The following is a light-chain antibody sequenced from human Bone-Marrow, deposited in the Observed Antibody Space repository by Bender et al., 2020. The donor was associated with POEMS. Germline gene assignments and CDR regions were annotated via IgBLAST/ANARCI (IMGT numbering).Light chain of an antibody. CDR2: SNN. CDR1: SSNIGSNT. Sequence: QSVLTQPPSASGTPGQRVTISCSGSSSNIGSNTVNWYQQLPGTAPKLLIYSNNQRPSGVPDRFSGSKSGTSASLAISGLQSEDEADYYCSSYTLSSTLVFGAGTTLTVL. CDR3: SSYTLSSTLV. J-gene: IGLJ2*01. V-gene: IGLV1-44*01.